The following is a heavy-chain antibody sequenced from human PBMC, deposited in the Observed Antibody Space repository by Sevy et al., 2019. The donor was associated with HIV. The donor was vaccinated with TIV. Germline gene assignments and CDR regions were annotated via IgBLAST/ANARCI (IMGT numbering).Heavy chain of an antibody. CDR2: MNPNSGNT. J-gene: IGHJ5*02. Sequence: ASVKVSCKASGYTFTSYDINWVRQATGQGLEWMGRMNPNSGNTGYAQKFQGRVTMTRNTSISTAYMELSSLRSEDTAVYYCARGVVGAGNNWFDPWGQGTLVTVSS. CDR3: ARGVVGAGNNWFDP. CDR1: GYTFTSYD. V-gene: IGHV1-8*01. D-gene: IGHD1-26*01.